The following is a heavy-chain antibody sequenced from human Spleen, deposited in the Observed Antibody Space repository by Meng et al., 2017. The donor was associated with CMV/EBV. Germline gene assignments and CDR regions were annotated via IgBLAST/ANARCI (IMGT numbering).Heavy chain of an antibody. Sequence: SGFIFSNYDFSWVRQAPGQGLEWLGWISAYNGNTIYTQNLQGRVIMTTDTSMSTVYMELRSLRSDDTALYYCARGTKYYDNSGYLTAWGQGTLVTVSS. J-gene: IGHJ5*02. V-gene: IGHV1-18*01. CDR3: ARGTKYYDNSGYLTA. CDR2: ISAYNGNT. D-gene: IGHD3-22*01. CDR1: GFIFSNYD.